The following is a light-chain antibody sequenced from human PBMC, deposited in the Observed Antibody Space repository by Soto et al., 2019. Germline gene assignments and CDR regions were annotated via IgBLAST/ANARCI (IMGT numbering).Light chain of an antibody. Sequence: QSVLTQPRSVSGSPGQSVTISCTGTSSDVGGYNYVSWYQQHPGKAPKLMIYDVSKRPSGVPDRFSGSTSGTSASLVIRGLQSEDEADYYRAAWDDILNGYVFGDGTKVTVL. CDR2: DVS. CDR1: SSDVGGYNY. CDR3: AAWDDILNGYV. J-gene: IGLJ1*01. V-gene: IGLV2-11*01.